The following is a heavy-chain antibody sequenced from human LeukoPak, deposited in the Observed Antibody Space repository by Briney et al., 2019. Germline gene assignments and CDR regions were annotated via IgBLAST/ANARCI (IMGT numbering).Heavy chain of an antibody. V-gene: IGHV3-48*04. J-gene: IGHJ4*02. Sequence: PGGSLRLSCVTSGFTFRSYSMNWVRQAPGKGLEWLSYITFNSETIYYADSVKGRFTISRDNAINSLYLQMNSLRVEDTAVYYCAKGLTGTTDWGQGTLVTVSS. CDR3: AKGLTGTTD. D-gene: IGHD1-20*01. CDR1: GFTFRSYS. CDR2: ITFNSETI.